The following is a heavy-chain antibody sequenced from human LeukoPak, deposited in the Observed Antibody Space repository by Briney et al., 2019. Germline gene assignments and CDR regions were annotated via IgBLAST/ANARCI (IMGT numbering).Heavy chain of an antibody. J-gene: IGHJ4*02. V-gene: IGHV3-48*03. CDR1: GFTFSSYE. Sequence: GGSLRLSSAASGFTFSSYEMNWVRQAPGKGLEWVSYISSSGSTIYYADSVKGRFTISRDNAKNSLYLQMNSLRAEDTAVYYCARLLLRWRYYFDYWGQGTLVTGPS. CDR2: ISSSGSTI. D-gene: IGHD4-23*01. CDR3: ARLLLRWRYYFDY.